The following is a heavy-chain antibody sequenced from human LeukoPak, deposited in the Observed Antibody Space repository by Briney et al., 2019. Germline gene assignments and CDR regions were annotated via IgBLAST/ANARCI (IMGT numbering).Heavy chain of an antibody. CDR3: ARRWLRGFDY. J-gene: IGHJ4*02. CDR2: IYYSGST. Sequence: SETLSLTCTVSGGSISSYYWSWIRQPPGKGLEWIGYIYYSGSTNYNPSLKSRVTISVDTSKNQFSLKLSPVTAADTAVYYCARRWLRGFDYWGQGTLVTVSS. D-gene: IGHD3-10*01. V-gene: IGHV4-59*01. CDR1: GGSISSYY.